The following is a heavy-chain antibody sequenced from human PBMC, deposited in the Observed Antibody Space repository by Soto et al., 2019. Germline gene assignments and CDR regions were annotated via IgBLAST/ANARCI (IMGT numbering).Heavy chain of an antibody. D-gene: IGHD6-19*01. Sequence: GGSLRLSCAASGFTFSSYWMSWVRQAPGKGLEWVANIKQDGSEKYYVDSVKGRFTISRDNAKNSLYLQMNSLRAEDTAVYYCAREGDEWLVPFDYWGQGTLVTVSS. V-gene: IGHV3-7*01. CDR2: IKQDGSEK. CDR1: GFTFSSYW. J-gene: IGHJ4*02. CDR3: AREGDEWLVPFDY.